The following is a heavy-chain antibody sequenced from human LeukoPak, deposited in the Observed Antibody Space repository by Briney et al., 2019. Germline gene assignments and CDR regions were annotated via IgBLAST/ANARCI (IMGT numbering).Heavy chain of an antibody. CDR3: ASIAARPTYYYYYMDV. J-gene: IGHJ6*03. Sequence: PSETLSLTCTVSGGSISSSSYYWGWIRQPPGKGLEWIGSIYYSGSTYYNPSLKSRVTISVDTSKNQFSLKLSSVTAADTAVYSCASIAARPTYYYYYMDVWGKGTTVTVSS. V-gene: IGHV4-39*01. CDR2: IYYSGST. CDR1: GGSISSSSYY. D-gene: IGHD6-6*01.